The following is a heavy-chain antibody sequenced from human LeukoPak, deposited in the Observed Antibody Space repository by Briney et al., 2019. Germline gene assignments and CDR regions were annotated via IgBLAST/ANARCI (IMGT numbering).Heavy chain of an antibody. J-gene: IGHJ4*02. Sequence: GGSLRLSCAASGFTFSSYWMTWVRQAPGKGREWVANIKQDGSEKYYVDSVKGRFTISRDNAQNSLYLQMNSLRAEDTAVYYCARAGSGWSRTFDYWGQGTLVTVSS. CDR2: IKQDGSEK. V-gene: IGHV3-7*01. CDR3: ARAGSGWSRTFDY. CDR1: GFTFSSYW. D-gene: IGHD6-19*01.